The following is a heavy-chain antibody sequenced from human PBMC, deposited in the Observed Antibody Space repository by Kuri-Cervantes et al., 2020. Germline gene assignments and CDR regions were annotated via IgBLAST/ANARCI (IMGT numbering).Heavy chain of an antibody. CDR1: GYTFTSYA. V-gene: IGHV1-3*01. CDR3: ASLLTTVTTSPAFPMYFFYYMDI. J-gene: IGHJ6*03. Sequence: ASVKVSCKASGYTFTSYAMHWVRQAPGQRLEWMGWINAGNGNTKYSQKFQGRVTITRDTSTSTAYMDLRSLRSDDTAVYYCASLLTTVTTSPAFPMYFFYYMDIWGKGTTVTSP. CDR2: INAGNGNT. D-gene: IGHD4-11*01.